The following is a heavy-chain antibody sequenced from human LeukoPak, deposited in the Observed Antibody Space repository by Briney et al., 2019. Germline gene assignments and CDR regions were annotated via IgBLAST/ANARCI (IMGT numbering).Heavy chain of an antibody. CDR1: GYTFTGYY. J-gene: IGHJ4*02. CDR3: AIMVYADQWAWELTNYYFDY. CDR2: IIPIFGTA. D-gene: IGHD2-8*01. Sequence: ASVKVSCKASGYTFTGYYMHWVRQAPGQGLEWMGGIIPIFGTANYAQKFQGRVTITTDESTSTAYMELSSLRSEDTAVYYCAIMVYADQWAWELTNYYFDYWGQGTLVTVSS. V-gene: IGHV1-69*05.